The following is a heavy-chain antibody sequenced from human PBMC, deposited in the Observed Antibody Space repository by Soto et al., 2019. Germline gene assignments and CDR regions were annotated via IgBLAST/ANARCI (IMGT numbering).Heavy chain of an antibody. CDR3: AKDLRSITIFGGGLFDY. J-gene: IGHJ4*02. V-gene: IGHV3-23*01. Sequence: GGSLRLSCAASGFTFSSYAMSWVRQAPGKGLEWVSAISGSGGSTYYADSVKGRFTISRDNSKNTLYLQMNSLRAEDTAVYYCAKDLRSITIFGGGLFDYWGQGTLVTVSS. CDR1: GFTFSSYA. CDR2: ISGSGGST. D-gene: IGHD3-3*01.